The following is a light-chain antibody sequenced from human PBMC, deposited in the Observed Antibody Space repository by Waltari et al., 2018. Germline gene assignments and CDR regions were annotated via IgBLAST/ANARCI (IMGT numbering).Light chain of an antibody. CDR2: GAS. J-gene: IGKJ2*01. Sequence: IVLTQSPGTLSLSPGERATLSCRASQSLTKKYLAWYQQKPGQAPRLLVYGASRRAAGIPDRFSGSGSGTDFTLTISRLEPEDFAVYYCQQYGSSIMYTFGQGTKLEIK. CDR3: QQYGSSIMYT. V-gene: IGKV3-20*01. CDR1: QSLTKKY.